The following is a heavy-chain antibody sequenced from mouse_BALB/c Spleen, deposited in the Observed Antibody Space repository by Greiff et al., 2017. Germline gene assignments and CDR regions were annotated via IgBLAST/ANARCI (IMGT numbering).Heavy chain of an antibody. D-gene: IGHD2-14*01. CDR3: ASLACYRYDGFAY. V-gene: IGHV1-4*02. CDR2: INPSSGYT. CDR1: GYTFTSYT. Sequence: QVQLKQSAAELARPGASVKMSCKASGYTFTSYTMHWVKQRPGQGLEWIGYINPSSGYTEYNQKFKDKTTLTADKSSSTAYMQLSSLTSEDSAVYYCASLACYRYDGFAYWGQGTLVTVSA. J-gene: IGHJ3*01.